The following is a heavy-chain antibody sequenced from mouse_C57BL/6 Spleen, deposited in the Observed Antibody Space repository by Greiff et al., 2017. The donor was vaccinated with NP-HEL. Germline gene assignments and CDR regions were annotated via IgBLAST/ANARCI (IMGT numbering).Heavy chain of an antibody. V-gene: IGHV5-4*01. CDR3: AREGSTMIKSWFAY. D-gene: IGHD2-4*01. J-gene: IGHJ3*01. Sequence: EVHLVESGGGLVKPGGSLKLSCAASGFTFSSYAMSWVRQTPEKRLEWVATISDGGSYTYYPDNVKGRFTISRDNAKNNLYLQMSHLKSEDTAMYYCAREGSTMIKSWFAYWGQGTLVTVSA. CDR1: GFTFSSYA. CDR2: ISDGGSYT.